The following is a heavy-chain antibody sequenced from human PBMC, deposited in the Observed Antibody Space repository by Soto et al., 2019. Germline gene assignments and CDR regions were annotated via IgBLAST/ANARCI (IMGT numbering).Heavy chain of an antibody. CDR2: IWYDGSNK. Sequence: HPGGSLRLSCAASGFTFSSYGMHWVRQAPGKGLEWVAVIWYDGSNKYYADSVKGRFTISRDNSKNTLYLQINSLRAEDTAVYYCARDSQGNEYYYYGMDVWGQGTTVTVSS. D-gene: IGHD1-1*01. V-gene: IGHV3-33*01. CDR1: GFTFSSYG. J-gene: IGHJ6*02. CDR3: ARDSQGNEYYYYGMDV.